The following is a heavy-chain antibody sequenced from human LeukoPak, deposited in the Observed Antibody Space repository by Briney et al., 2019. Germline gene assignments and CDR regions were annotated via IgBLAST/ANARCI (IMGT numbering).Heavy chain of an antibody. D-gene: IGHD1-1*01. J-gene: IGHJ4*02. CDR2: ISGSGDST. CDR3: ARASGNWRVDY. Sequence: GGSLRLSCAASGFTFSTYAVNWVRQAPGKGLEWVSTISGSGDSTYYADSVKGRFTISRDNSKDTLYLQMSSVRVDDTAVYYCARASGNWRVDYWGQGTLVTVSS. V-gene: IGHV3-23*01. CDR1: GFTFSTYA.